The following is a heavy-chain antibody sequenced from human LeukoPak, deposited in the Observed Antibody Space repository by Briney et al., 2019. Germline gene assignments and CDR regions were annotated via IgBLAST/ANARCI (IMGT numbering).Heavy chain of an antibody. V-gene: IGHV3-7*01. CDR2: IKHDGSEK. CDR1: GFIFTNYF. D-gene: IGHD5-18*01. J-gene: IGHJ4*02. CDR3: AREYGYSYGPFDY. Sequence: GGSLRLSCAASGFIFTNYFMSWVRQAPGKGLEWVASIKHDGSEKYYVDSVRGRFTISRDNTMNSLYLQMSSLRAEDTAVYYCAREYGYSYGPFDYWGQGTLVTVSS.